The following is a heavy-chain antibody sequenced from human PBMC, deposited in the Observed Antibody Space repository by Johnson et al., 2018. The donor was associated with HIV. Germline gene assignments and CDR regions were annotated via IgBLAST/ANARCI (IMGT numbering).Heavy chain of an antibody. CDR2: ISYDGSNK. J-gene: IGHJ3*02. V-gene: IGHV3-30-3*01. CDR3: ARVGSSTSLDAFDI. D-gene: IGHD2-2*01. CDR1: GFTFSSYA. Sequence: QVQLVESGGGVVQPGRSLRLSCAASGFTFSSYAMHWVRQAPGKGLEWVAVISYDGSNKYYADSVKGRFTISRDNSKNTLYLQMNSLRAEDTAVYYCARVGSSTSLDAFDIWGQGAMVTVSS.